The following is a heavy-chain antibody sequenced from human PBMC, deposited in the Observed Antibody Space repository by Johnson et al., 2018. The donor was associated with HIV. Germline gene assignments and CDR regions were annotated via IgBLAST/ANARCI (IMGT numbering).Heavy chain of an antibody. D-gene: IGHD1-26*01. CDR2: IGTAGDT. J-gene: IGHJ3*02. CDR1: GFTFSSYA. V-gene: IGHV3-13*01. Sequence: VQLVESGGGVVQPGRSLRLSCAASGFTFSSYAMHWVRQATGKGLEWVSAIGTAGDTYYPGSVKGRFTISRENAKNSLYLQKNSLRAGDTAVYYCARSRERGDAFDIWGQGTMVTVSS. CDR3: ARSRERGDAFDI.